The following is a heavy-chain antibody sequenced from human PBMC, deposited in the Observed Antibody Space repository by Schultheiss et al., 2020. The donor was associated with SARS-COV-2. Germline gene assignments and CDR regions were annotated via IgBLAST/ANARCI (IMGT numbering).Heavy chain of an antibody. V-gene: IGHV4-34*01. CDR2: INHSGST. Sequence: SQTLSLTCAVYGGSFSGYYWSWIRQPPGKGLEWIGEINHSGSTNYNPSLKSRVTISVDTSKNQFSLKLSSVTAADTAVYYCARHAPSYYYGSGSRYYYGMDVWGQGTTVTVSS. J-gene: IGHJ6*02. D-gene: IGHD3-10*01. CDR1: GGSFSGYY. CDR3: ARHAPSYYYGSGSRYYYGMDV.